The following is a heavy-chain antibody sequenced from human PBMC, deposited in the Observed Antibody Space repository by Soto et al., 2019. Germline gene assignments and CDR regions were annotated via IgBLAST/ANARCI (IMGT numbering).Heavy chain of an antibody. CDR1: GGTFNNYA. J-gene: IGHJ4*02. CDR3: AREVQVHTPEFVY. V-gene: IGHV1-69*19. Sequence: QVKLVQSGAEMKQPGSSVKVSCQSSGGTFNNYAMNWVRRDPGQGPEWMGDISPMFGAANYAPRFQCRVTITADDSTGTSYMQLGSLASEDTALYFCAREVQVHTPEFVYWGQGTLVTVSS. CDR2: ISPMFGAA.